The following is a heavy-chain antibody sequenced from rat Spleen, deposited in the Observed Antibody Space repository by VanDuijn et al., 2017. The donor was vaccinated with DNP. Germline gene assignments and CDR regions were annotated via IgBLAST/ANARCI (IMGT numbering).Heavy chain of an antibody. D-gene: IGHD5-1*01. CDR3: AVKLGVFDY. Sequence: EVQLQESGPGLVKPSQSLSLTCSVTGYSISSNFRWTWIRKFPGNTLEWMGYINSAGSTDYSPSLKSRISIARDTSKNQFFLQVNSVTTEDTATYYCAVKLGVFDYWGQGVMVTVSS. CDR1: GYSISSNFR. V-gene: IGHV3-3*01. CDR2: INSAGST. J-gene: IGHJ2*01.